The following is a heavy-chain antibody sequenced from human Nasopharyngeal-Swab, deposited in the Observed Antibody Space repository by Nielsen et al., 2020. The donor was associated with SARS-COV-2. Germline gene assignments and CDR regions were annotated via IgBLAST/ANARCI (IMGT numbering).Heavy chain of an antibody. Sequence: SVKVSCKASGGTFSSYAISWVRQAPGQGLEWTGGIIPIFGTADYAQKFQDRVTITADESTSTAYMELSSLRSEDTAVYYCARSGYSNSDIDYWGQGTLVTVSS. V-gene: IGHV1-69*13. CDR1: GGTFSSYA. CDR2: IIPIFGTA. CDR3: ARSGYSNSDIDY. D-gene: IGHD6-6*01. J-gene: IGHJ4*02.